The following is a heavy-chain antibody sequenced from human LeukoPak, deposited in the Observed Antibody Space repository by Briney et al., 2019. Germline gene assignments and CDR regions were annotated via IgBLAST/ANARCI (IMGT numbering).Heavy chain of an antibody. D-gene: IGHD3-10*01. J-gene: IGHJ4*02. V-gene: IGHV4-39*07. CDR3: ARDPGQSYFDY. CDR1: GGSISSSSYY. CDR2: IYYSGST. Sequence: PSETLSLTCTVSGGSISSSSYYWGWIRQPPGKGLEWIGRIYYSGSTYYNPSLKSRVTISVDTSKNQFSLKLSSVTAVDTAVYYCARDPGQSYFDYWGQGTLVTVSS.